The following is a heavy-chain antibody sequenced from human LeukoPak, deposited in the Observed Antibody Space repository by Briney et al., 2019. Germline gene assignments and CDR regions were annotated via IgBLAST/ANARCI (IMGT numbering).Heavy chain of an antibody. CDR3: AKETRDSGGYQY. D-gene: IGHD3-22*01. Sequence: GASVRVSCKASGYIFTDYYIHWVRQAPGQGLEWMGWINPHSGGTNYARLFHGRVTMTRDTSITTAYMELNSLRSEDTAVYYCAKETRDSGGYQYWGQGTLVTVSS. V-gene: IGHV1-2*02. J-gene: IGHJ4*02. CDR2: INPHSGGT. CDR1: GYIFTDYY.